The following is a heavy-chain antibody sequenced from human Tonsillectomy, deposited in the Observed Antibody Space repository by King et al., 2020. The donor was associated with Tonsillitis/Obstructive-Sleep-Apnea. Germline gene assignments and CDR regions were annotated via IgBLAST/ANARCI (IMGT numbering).Heavy chain of an antibody. CDR3: TTDPLGGFLEWLLLGYAFDI. CDR2: SKSKTDGGPT. V-gene: IGHV3-15*01. Sequence: VQLVESGGGLVKPGGSLRLSCAASGFTFSNAWMSWVRQAPGKGLAWVGRSKSKTDGGPTDYADPVKGSFTISRDDPKNTLYLQMNSLKTEDTAVYYCTTDPLGGFLEWLLLGYAFDIWGQGTMVTVSS. D-gene: IGHD3-3*01. J-gene: IGHJ3*02. CDR1: GFTFSNAW.